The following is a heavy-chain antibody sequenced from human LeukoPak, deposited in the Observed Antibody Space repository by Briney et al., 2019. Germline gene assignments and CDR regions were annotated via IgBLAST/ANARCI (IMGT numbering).Heavy chain of an antibody. D-gene: IGHD6-13*01. Sequence: SETLSLTCTVSGGSISSYYWSWIRQPAGKGLEWIGRIYTSGSTNYNPSLESRVTISVDTSKNQFSLKLSSVTAADTAVYYCASGYSSSFDFDYWGQGTLVTVSS. V-gene: IGHV4-4*07. J-gene: IGHJ4*02. CDR3: ASGYSSSFDFDY. CDR2: IYTSGST. CDR1: GGSISSYY.